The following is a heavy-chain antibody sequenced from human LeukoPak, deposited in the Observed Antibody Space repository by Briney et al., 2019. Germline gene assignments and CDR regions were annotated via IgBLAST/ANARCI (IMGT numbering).Heavy chain of an antibody. CDR1: GGTFSSYA. Sequence: SVKVSCKASGGTFSSYAISWVRQAPGQGLEWMGGITPIFGTANYAQKFQGRVTITTDESTSTAYMELSSLRSEDTAVYYCASARYNWNYSPPDYWGQGTLVTVSS. D-gene: IGHD1-7*01. V-gene: IGHV1-69*05. CDR2: ITPIFGTA. J-gene: IGHJ4*02. CDR3: ASARYNWNYSPPDY.